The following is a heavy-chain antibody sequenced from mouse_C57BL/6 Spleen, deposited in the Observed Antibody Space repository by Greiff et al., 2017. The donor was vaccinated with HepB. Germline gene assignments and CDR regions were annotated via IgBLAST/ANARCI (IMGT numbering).Heavy chain of an antibody. V-gene: IGHV5-9-1*02. CDR2: ISSGGDYI. J-gene: IGHJ3*01. CDR1: GFTFSSYA. D-gene: IGHD1-1*01. CDR3: TRDYYGSSYTWFAY. Sequence: EVKVVESGEGLVKPGGSLKLSCAASGFTFSSYAMSWVRQTPEKRLEWVAYISSGGDYIYYADTVTGRFTISRDNARNTLYLQMSSLNSEDTAMYYGTRDYYGSSYTWFAYWGQGTLVTVSA.